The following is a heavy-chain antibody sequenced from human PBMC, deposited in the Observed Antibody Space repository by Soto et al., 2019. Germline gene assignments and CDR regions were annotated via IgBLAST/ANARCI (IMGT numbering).Heavy chain of an antibody. Sequence: PGGSLRLSCAASGFTFSSYSMNWVRQAPGKGLEWVSSISSSSSYIYYADSVKGRFTISRDDAKNSLYLQMNSLRAEDTAVYYCARAFSAAASAWGQGTLVTVSS. CDR3: ARAFSAAASA. CDR1: GFTFSSYS. CDR2: ISSSSSYI. D-gene: IGHD6-13*01. J-gene: IGHJ5*02. V-gene: IGHV3-21*01.